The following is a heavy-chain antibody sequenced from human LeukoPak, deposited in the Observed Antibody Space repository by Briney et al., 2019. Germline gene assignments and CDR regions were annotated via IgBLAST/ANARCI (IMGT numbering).Heavy chain of an antibody. CDR2: INHSGST. CDR1: GGSFSGYY. CDR3: SRGQPGSTGSTWSCGWFDP. D-gene: IGHD1-7*01. V-gene: IGHV4-34*01. J-gene: IGHJ5*02. Sequence: SETLSLTCAVYGGSFSGYYWSWIRQSPGKGLEWIGEINHSGSTNYNPSLKSRVSISVATSKNQFSLMLSSVTAADADVYYCSRGQPGSTGSTWSCGWFDPWGQGTLVTVSS.